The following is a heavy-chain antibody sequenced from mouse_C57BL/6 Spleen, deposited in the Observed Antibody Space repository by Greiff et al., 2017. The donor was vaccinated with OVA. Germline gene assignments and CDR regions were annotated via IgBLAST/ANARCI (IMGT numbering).Heavy chain of an antibody. CDR1: GYTFTSYW. CDR3: ARYYGNLIGMDY. J-gene: IGHJ4*01. V-gene: IGHV1-52*01. Sequence: VQLQQPGAELVRPGSSVKLSCKASGYTFTSYWMHWVKQRPIQGLEWIGNIDPSDSETHYNQKFKDKATLTVDKSSSTAYMQLSSLTSEDSAVYYFARYYGNLIGMDYWGQGTSVTVSS. D-gene: IGHD2-1*01. CDR2: IDPSDSET.